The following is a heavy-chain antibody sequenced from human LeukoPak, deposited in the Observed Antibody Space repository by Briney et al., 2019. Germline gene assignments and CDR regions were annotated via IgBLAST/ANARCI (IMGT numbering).Heavy chain of an antibody. D-gene: IGHD3-16*01. CDR3: ASPPGGGYYYYYMDV. CDR1: GFTFSSYT. Sequence: GGSLRLSCAASGFTFSSYTMNWVRQAPGKGLEWVSSISSSGSYIYYADSVKGRFTISRDNAKNSLYLQMNSLRAEDTAVYYCASPPGGGYYYYYMDVWGKGTTVTVSS. CDR2: ISSSGSYI. V-gene: IGHV3-21*01. J-gene: IGHJ6*03.